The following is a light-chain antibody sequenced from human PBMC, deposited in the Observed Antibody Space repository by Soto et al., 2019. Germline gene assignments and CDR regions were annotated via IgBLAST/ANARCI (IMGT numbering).Light chain of an antibody. V-gene: IGKV3-20*01. CDR2: GAS. CDR1: QSVSSSY. Sequence: EIVLTQSPGTLSLSPGERATLSCRASQSVSSSYLAWYQQKPGQAPRLLIYGASSRATGIPDRFSGSGSGTDFTLTISRLETEDFAVYYCHQYDSSPLTFGGGPKVEIK. CDR3: HQYDSSPLT. J-gene: IGKJ4*01.